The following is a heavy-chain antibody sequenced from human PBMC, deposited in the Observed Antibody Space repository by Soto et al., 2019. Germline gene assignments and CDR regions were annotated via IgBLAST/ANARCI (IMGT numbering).Heavy chain of an antibody. V-gene: IGHV1-46*03. CDR1: GYTFTSYY. Sequence: QVQLVQSGAEVKKPGASVKVSCKASGYTFTSYYMHWVRQAPGQGLEWMGIINPSGGSTSYAQKVQGRVTMTRDTSTSTGYMELSSLRSEDTAVYYCARRSEYCTNGVCPFDYWGQGTLVTVSS. D-gene: IGHD2-8*01. CDR2: INPSGGST. CDR3: ARRSEYCTNGVCPFDY. J-gene: IGHJ4*02.